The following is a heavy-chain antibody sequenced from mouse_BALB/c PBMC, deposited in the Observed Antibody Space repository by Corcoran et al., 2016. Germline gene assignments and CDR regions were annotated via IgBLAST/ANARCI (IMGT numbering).Heavy chain of an antibody. CDR2: INTYTGEP. CDR3: ANYYGYAMDY. J-gene: IGHJ4*01. V-gene: IGHV9-1*02. CDR1: GYTFTNYG. Sequence: QIQLVQSGPELKKPGETVKISCKASGYTFTNYGMNWVKQAPGKGLKWMGWINTYTGEPTHADDFKGRFAFSLETSASTAYLQINNLKNEDMATYFCANYYGYAMDYWGQGTSVTVSS. D-gene: IGHD2-1*01.